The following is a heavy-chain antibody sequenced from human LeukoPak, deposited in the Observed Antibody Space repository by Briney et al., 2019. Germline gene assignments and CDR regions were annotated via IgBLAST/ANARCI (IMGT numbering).Heavy chain of an antibody. CDR1: GFPFSNFW. V-gene: IGHV3-7*01. D-gene: IGHD3-10*01. CDR3: ARDRLPFNVGAAFDY. J-gene: IGHJ4*02. CDR2: IKQDGGEK. Sequence: GGSLRLACAAAGFPFSNFWMSWVRQAPGRGRGWVANIKQDGGEKIFVDCVKGRFPISRDNAKNSLYPQMNSLRAEDTAVYYCARDRLPFNVGAAFDYWGRGTLVTASS.